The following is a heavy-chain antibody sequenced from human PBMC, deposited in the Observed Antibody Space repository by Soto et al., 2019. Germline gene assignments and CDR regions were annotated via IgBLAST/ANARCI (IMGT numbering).Heavy chain of an antibody. CDR1: GFSFSSYS. J-gene: IGHJ5*02. V-gene: IGHV3-21*01. Sequence: EVQLVESGGGLVKPGGSLRLSCAASGFSFSSYSMNWVRQAPGKGLEWVSSISSSASHINYADSVKGRFTISRDNAKKSLYLQMNSLRAEDTAVYYCARGYTGYCSGGTCYWFDPWCQGTLVTVSS. CDR3: ARGYTGYCSGGTCYWFDP. D-gene: IGHD2-15*01. CDR2: ISSSASHI.